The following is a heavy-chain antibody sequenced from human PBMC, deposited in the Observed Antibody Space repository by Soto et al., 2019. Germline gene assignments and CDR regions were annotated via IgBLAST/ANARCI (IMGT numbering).Heavy chain of an antibody. V-gene: IGHV4-30-4*01. Sequence: PSETLSLTCTVSGGSISSGDYYWSWIRQPPGKGLEWIGYIYYSGSTYYNPSLKSRVTISVDTSKNQFSLKLSSVTAADTAVYYCARGRWASGALDIWGQGTMVTVSS. CDR2: IYYSGST. CDR3: ARGRWASGALDI. J-gene: IGHJ3*02. D-gene: IGHD1-26*01. CDR1: GGSISSGDYY.